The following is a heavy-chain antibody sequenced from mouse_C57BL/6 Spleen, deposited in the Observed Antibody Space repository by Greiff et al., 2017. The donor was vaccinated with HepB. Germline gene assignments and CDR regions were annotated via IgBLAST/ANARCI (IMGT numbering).Heavy chain of an antibody. CDR3: ARADNGRSYVDWYFDV. Sequence: VQLQQSGAELAKPGASVKLSCKASGYTFTSYWMHWVKQRPGQGLEWIGYINPSSGYTKYNQKLKDKATLTADKSSSTAYMQLSSLTYEDSAVYYCARADNGRSYVDWYFDVWGTGTTVTVSS. J-gene: IGHJ1*03. CDR1: GYTFTSYW. CDR2: INPSSGYT. D-gene: IGHD1-1*01. V-gene: IGHV1-7*01.